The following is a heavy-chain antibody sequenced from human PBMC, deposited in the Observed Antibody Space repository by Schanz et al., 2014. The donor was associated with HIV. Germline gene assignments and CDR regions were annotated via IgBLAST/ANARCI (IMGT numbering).Heavy chain of an antibody. V-gene: IGHV3-11*01. CDR2: ISVNGATR. J-gene: IGHJ4*02. D-gene: IGHD3-10*01. Sequence: VPLVESGGGLVKPGGSLRLSCAASGFTFTDNYKSWVRPAPGKGREWVSYISVNGATREYADSVKGRFTISRDNARTSLYLQMNSLRAEDTAVYYCARVFGRTYGLPDYWGQGTLVTVSS. CDR1: GFTFTDNY. CDR3: ARVFGRTYGLPDY.